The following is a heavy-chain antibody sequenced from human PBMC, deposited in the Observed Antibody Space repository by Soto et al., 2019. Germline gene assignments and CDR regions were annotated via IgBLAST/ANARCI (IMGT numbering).Heavy chain of an antibody. CDR2: INHSGST. J-gene: IGHJ4*02. CDR1: GGSFSGYY. Sequence: SETLSLTCAVYGGSFSGYYWSWIRQPPGKGLEWIGEINHSGSTNYNPSLKSRVTISVDTSKNQFSLKLSSVTAADTAVYYCARGRYVYGYSSGWYDYWGQGTLVTVTS. V-gene: IGHV4-34*01. D-gene: IGHD6-19*01. CDR3: ARGRYVYGYSSGWYDY.